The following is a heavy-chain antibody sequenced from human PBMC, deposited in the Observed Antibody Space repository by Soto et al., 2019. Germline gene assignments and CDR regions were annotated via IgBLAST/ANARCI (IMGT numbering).Heavy chain of an antibody. V-gene: IGHV4-39*01. Sequence: SETLSLTCTVPGGSISSSSYYWGWIRQPPGKGLEWIGSIYYSGSTYYNPSLKSRVTISVDTSKNQFSLKLSSVTAADTAVYYCARQDRLRSHFDYWGQGTLVTSPQ. D-gene: IGHD2-15*01. J-gene: IGHJ4*02. CDR3: ARQDRLRSHFDY. CDR2: IYYSGST. CDR1: GGSISSSSYY.